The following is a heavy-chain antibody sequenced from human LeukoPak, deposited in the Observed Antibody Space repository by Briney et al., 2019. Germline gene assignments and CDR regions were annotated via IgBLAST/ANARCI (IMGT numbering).Heavy chain of an antibody. J-gene: IGHJ4*02. CDR1: GGSITSTLYY. D-gene: IGHD3-16*01. Sequence: PSETLSLTCTVSGGSITSTLYYWGWIRQPPGKGLEWIASVSYSRTTYYNPSLESRVTVSIDRSKNQFSLKLTSVTAADTAVYYCARADDYLWGTYYFDYWGQGTLVTVSS. CDR3: ARADDYLWGTYYFDY. CDR2: VSYSRTT. V-gene: IGHV4-39*07.